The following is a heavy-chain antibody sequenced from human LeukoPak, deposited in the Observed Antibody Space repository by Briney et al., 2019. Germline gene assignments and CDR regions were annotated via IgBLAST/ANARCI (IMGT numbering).Heavy chain of an antibody. Sequence: ASVKVSCKASGYSFTGYYIHWLRQAPGQGLEWMGWINPNSGGTNYAQKFQGRVTMTRDTSISTAYMVLSRLRSDDTAVYYCARDWTEDYSKSYYYYYMDVWGKGTTVTVSS. CDR2: INPNSGGT. V-gene: IGHV1-2*02. J-gene: IGHJ6*03. CDR3: ARDWTEDYSKSYYYYYMDV. D-gene: IGHD4-11*01. CDR1: GYSFTGYY.